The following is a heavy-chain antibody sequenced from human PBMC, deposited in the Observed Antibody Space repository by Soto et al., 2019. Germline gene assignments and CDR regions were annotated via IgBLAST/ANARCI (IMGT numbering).Heavy chain of an antibody. D-gene: IGHD3-3*01. CDR1: GFTFSNAW. CDR2: IKSKTDGGTT. J-gene: IGHJ4*02. CDR3: TTDPPPIPIFGVVIVR. V-gene: IGHV3-15*01. Sequence: EVQLVESGGGLVKPGGSLRLSCAASGFTFSNAWMSWVRQAQGKGLEWGGRIKSKTDGGTTDYAAPVKGRFTISRDDSNNTLYLQMNSLKTEDTDVYYCTTDPPPIPIFGVVIVRWGQGTLVTVSS.